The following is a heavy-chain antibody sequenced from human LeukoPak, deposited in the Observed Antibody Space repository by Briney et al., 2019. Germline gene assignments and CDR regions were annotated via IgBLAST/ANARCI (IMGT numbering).Heavy chain of an antibody. V-gene: IGHV1-18*04. Sequence: GASVKVSCKASGYTFTDYFMNWVRQAPGQGLECMGWISAYNGNTNYAQKLQGRVTMTTDTSTSTAYMELRSLRSDDTAVYYCARDRRGGSGSFAGYWGQGTLVTVSS. J-gene: IGHJ4*02. CDR2: ISAYNGNT. CDR3: ARDRRGGSGSFAGY. D-gene: IGHD3-10*01. CDR1: GYTFTDYF.